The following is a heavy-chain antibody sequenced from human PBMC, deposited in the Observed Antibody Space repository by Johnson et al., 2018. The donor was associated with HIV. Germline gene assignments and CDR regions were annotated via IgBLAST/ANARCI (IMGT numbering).Heavy chain of an antibody. V-gene: IGHV3-20*04. J-gene: IGHJ3*01. CDR3: ARDRVGATAFDV. CDR1: GFMFDDYA. D-gene: IGHD1-26*01. CDR2: IDWTGANA. Sequence: MLLVESGGGVERPGESLRLSCVGSGFMFDDYAMSWVRQVPGKGLEWVSGIDWTGANAGYADSVRGRFTISRDNAKNSLYLQMNSLRAEDTAVYYCARDRVGATAFDVWGQGTLVTVS.